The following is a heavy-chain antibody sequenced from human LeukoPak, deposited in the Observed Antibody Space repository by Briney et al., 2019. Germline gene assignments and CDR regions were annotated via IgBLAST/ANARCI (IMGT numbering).Heavy chain of an antibody. CDR2: IYTSGST. J-gene: IGHJ4*02. CDR3: ARVTGYMIEDYFDY. D-gene: IGHD3-22*01. CDR1: GGSISSGSYY. Sequence: SETLSLTCTVSGGSISSGSYYWSWIRQPAGKGLEWIGRIYTSGSTNYNPSLKSRVTISVETSKNQFSLKLSSVTAADTAVYYCARVTGYMIEDYFDYWGQGTLVTVSS. V-gene: IGHV4-61*02.